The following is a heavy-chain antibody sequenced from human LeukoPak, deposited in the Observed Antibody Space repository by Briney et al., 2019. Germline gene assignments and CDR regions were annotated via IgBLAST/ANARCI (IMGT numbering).Heavy chain of an antibody. J-gene: IGHJ5*02. CDR2: ISYDGSNK. Sequence: GGSLRLSCAASGFTFSSYAIHWVRQAPGKGLEWVAVISYDGSNKYYADSVKGRFTISRDNSKNTLYLQMNSLRAEDTAVYYCAREGPGTNWFDPWGQGTLVTVSS. V-gene: IGHV3-30-3*01. CDR3: AREGPGTNWFDP. CDR1: GFTFSSYA. D-gene: IGHD1-26*01.